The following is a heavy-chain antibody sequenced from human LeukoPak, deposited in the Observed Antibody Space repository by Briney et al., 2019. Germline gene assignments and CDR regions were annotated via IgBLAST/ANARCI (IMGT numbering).Heavy chain of an antibody. CDR2: ISLTGRT. Sequence: GSLRLSCAASGFTFSSYVMHWVRQPPGQGLEWVGEISLTGRTNYNPSLNGRVTMSLDESSDQLSLNLTSVTAADTAIYYCSRESGAFCPFGYWGQGTLVIVPS. CDR1: GFTFSSYV. V-gene: IGHV4-4*02. CDR3: SRESGAFCPFGY. J-gene: IGHJ4*02. D-gene: IGHD1-26*01.